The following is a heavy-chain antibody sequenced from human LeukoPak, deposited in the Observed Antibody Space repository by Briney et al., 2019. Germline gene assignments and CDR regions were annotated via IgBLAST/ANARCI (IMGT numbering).Heavy chain of an antibody. J-gene: IGHJ4*02. CDR3: ARDQVVGATAGTFDY. CDR1: GYTFTSFG. V-gene: IGHV1-18*01. D-gene: IGHD1-26*01. CDR2: ISAYNGNT. Sequence: ASVKVSCKASGYTFTSFGISWVRQAPGQGLEWMGWISAYNGNTNYAQKFQGRVTLTTDTSTSTAHIELRSLRSDDTAVYYCARDQVVGATAGTFDYWGQGTLVTVSS.